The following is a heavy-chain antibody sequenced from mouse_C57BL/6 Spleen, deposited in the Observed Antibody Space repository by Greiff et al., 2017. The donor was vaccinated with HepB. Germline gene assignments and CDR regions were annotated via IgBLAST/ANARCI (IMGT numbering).Heavy chain of an antibody. CDR3: ASSYDGYYAWFAY. CDR1: GYSITSGYY. CDR2: ISYDGSN. Sequence: EVQLQESGPGLVKPSQSLSLTCSVTGYSITSGYYWNWIRQFPGNKLEWMGYISYDGSNNYNPSLKNRISITRDTSKNQFFLKLNSVTTEDTATYYCASSYDGYYAWFAYWGQGTLVTVSA. D-gene: IGHD2-3*01. V-gene: IGHV3-6*01. J-gene: IGHJ3*01.